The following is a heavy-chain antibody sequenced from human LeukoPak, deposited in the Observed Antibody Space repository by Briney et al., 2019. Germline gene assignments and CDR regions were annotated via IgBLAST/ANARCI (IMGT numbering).Heavy chain of an antibody. D-gene: IGHD3-22*01. CDR2: ITGNSGTT. Sequence: GGSLRLSCVASGFTFSTYTMPWVRQAPGKGLEWVSVITGNSGTTYYAESVKGRFTISRENSKDTLYLQMHSLRAEDTAVYHCAKLGDGSGYYHYWGQGILVTVSS. V-gene: IGHV3-23*01. CDR3: AKLGDGSGYYHY. J-gene: IGHJ4*02. CDR1: GFTFSTYT.